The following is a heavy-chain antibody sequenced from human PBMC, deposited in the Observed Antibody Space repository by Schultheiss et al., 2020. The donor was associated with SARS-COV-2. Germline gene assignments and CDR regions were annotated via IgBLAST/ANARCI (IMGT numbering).Heavy chain of an antibody. CDR2: INHSGST. V-gene: IGHV4-39*07. D-gene: IGHD5-24*01. CDR3: ARAQGRWLQSSRYWYFDL. Sequence: SETLSLTCTVSGGSISSSSYYWSWIRQPPGKGLEWIGEINHSGSTNYNPSLKSRVTISVDTSKNQFSLKLSSVTAADTAVYYCARAQGRWLQSSRYWYFDLWGRGTLVTVSS. CDR1: GGSISSSSYY. J-gene: IGHJ2*01.